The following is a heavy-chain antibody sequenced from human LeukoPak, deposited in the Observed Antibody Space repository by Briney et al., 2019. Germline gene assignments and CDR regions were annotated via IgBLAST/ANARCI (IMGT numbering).Heavy chain of an antibody. J-gene: IGHJ6*02. CDR3: AKGGDIPPYYYYGMDV. V-gene: IGHV3-23*01. CDR2: ISGSGGST. D-gene: IGHD2-21*02. CDR1: GFTFSSYA. Sequence: GGSLRLPCAASGFTFSSYAMSWVRQAPGKGLEWVSAISGSGGSTYYADSVKGRFTISRDNSKNTLYLQMNSLRAEDTAVYYCAKGGDIPPYYYYGMDVWGQGTTVTVSS.